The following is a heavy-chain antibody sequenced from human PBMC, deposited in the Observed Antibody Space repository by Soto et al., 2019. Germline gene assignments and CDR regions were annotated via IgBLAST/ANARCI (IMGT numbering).Heavy chain of an antibody. Sequence: SETLSLTCAVSGYSISSGYCCGWVRQPAGKGLEWIGSIYHSGSTYYNPSLKSRVTISVDTSKNQFSLKLSSVTAADTAVYYCAREGRGSTSCGNWFDPWGQGTLVTVSS. D-gene: IGHD2-2*01. CDR3: AREGRGSTSCGNWFDP. V-gene: IGHV4-38-2*02. CDR1: GYSISSGYC. CDR2: IYHSGST. J-gene: IGHJ5*02.